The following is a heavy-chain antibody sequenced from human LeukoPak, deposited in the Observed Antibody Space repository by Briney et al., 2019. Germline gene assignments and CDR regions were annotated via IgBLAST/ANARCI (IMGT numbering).Heavy chain of an antibody. CDR2: INTNTGNP. D-gene: IGHD6-13*01. CDR3: ARILPSSYGSMRY. V-gene: IGHV7-4-1*02. J-gene: IGHJ4*02. Sequence: ASVKVYCKTSGYTFNTYFINWVRQAPGQGLEWVGWINTNTGNPTYAQDFTGRFVLSLDTSVSTAYLQITSLKAEDTAVYYCARILPSSYGSMRYWGQGTLVTVSS. CDR1: GYTFNTYF.